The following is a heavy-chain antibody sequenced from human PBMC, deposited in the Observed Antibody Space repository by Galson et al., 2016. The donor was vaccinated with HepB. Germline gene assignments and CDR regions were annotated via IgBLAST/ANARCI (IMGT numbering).Heavy chain of an antibody. D-gene: IGHD6-19*01. V-gene: IGHV3-23*01. CDR3: TTWLSHHFDY. Sequence: SLRLSCAASGFTFRNYALSWVRRAPGKGLEWVSHIDGPTPNTHYADSVRGRFSIYRDNSRDTLYLQMDSLTAEDSAIYNCTTWLSHHFDYWGQGTRVTVSS. CDR1: GFTFRNYA. J-gene: IGHJ4*02. CDR2: IDGPTPNT.